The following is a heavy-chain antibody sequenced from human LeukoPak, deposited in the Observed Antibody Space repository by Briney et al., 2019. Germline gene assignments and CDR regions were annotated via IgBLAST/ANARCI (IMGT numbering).Heavy chain of an antibody. CDR3: ARGRFLDAFDI. Sequence: SETLSLTCTVSGGSISSYYWSWIRQPPGKGLEWIGYIYYSGSTKYKSSLKSRVTISVDTSKNQFSLKLSSVTAADTAVYYCARGRFLDAFDIWGQGTMVTVSS. V-gene: IGHV4-59*01. CDR1: GGSISSYY. D-gene: IGHD3-3*01. CDR2: IYYSGST. J-gene: IGHJ3*02.